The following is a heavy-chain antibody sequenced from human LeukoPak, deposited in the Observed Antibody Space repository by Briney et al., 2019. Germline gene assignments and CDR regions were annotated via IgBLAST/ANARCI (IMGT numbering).Heavy chain of an antibody. D-gene: IGHD3-22*01. CDR1: GGTFSSYA. V-gene: IGHV1-69*01. Sequence: SVKVSCKASGGTFSSYAISWVRQAPGQGLEWMGGIIPIFGTANYAQKFQGRVTITADESTSTAYMELSSLRSEDTAVYYCAGPYDSSGYSHAFDIWGQWTMVTVSS. CDR3: AGPYDSSGYSHAFDI. J-gene: IGHJ3*02. CDR2: IIPIFGTA.